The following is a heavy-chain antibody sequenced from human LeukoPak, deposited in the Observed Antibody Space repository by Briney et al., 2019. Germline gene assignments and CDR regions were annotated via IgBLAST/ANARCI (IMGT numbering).Heavy chain of an antibody. J-gene: IGHJ6*03. CDR1: GYIFTSYW. V-gene: IGHV5-51*01. CDR2: IHPGDSDT. D-gene: IGHD6-13*01. Sequence: GESLKISCKGSGYIFTSYWIGWVRQLPGKGLEWMGIIHPGDSDTKYSPSFQGQVTISADKSISTAYLQWSSLKASDTAMYYCARHLSSSIWYNYNDYMDVWGKGTTVTVS. CDR3: ARHLSSSIWYNYNDYMDV.